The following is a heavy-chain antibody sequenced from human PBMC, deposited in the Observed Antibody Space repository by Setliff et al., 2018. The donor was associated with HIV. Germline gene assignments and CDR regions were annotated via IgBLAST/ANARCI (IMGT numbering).Heavy chain of an antibody. CDR1: GGSISSSSYY. D-gene: IGHD2-2*01. Sequence: PSETLSLTCTVSGGSISSSSYYCGWIRQPPGKGLEWIGSIYYSGSTYSNPSLKSRVTTSVDTSKNKFSLKLSSVTAADTAVYYCARQEGYCSSTSCYAGSFMGYYYRDVWGKGTTVTVSS. CDR3: ARQEGYCSSTSCYAGSFMGYYYRDV. CDR2: IYYSGST. V-gene: IGHV4-39*01. J-gene: IGHJ6*03.